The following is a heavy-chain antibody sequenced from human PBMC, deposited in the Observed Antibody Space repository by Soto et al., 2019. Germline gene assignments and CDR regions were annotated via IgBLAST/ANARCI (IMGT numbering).Heavy chain of an antibody. CDR3: ERDMSFEY. J-gene: IGHJ4*02. V-gene: IGHV1-69*01. CDR1: GGTFSRSA. CDR2: IIPILDSA. D-gene: IGHD3-10*02. Sequence: QLQLEQSGAEVKEPGSSVTVSCKASGGTFSRSAISWVRQAPGQGLEWMGGIIPILDSATYAQKFQGRLTITADESTSTAYLELTSLKSDDTAVYYCERDMSFEYWGQGTLVTVSS.